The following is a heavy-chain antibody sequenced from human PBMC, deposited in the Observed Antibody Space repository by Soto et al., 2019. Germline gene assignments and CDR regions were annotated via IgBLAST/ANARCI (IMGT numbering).Heavy chain of an antibody. D-gene: IGHD6-19*01. J-gene: IGHJ4*02. V-gene: IGHV4-59*01. Sequence: SETLSLTCTDSGGSISSYYWSWIRQPPGKGLEWIGYIYYSGSTNYNPSLKSRVTISVDTSKNQFSLKLSSVTAADTAVYYCARATYSSGDLDYWGQGTQVTVSS. CDR1: GGSISSYY. CDR3: ARATYSSGDLDY. CDR2: IYYSGST.